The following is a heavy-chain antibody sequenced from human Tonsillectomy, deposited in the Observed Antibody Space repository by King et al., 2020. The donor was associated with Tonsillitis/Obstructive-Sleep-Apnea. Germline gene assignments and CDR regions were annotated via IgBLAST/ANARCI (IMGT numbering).Heavy chain of an antibody. Sequence: VQLVESGAEVKEPGESLKISCKGSGYSFTSYWIAWVRQMPGKGLEWMGIIYPGDSDTRNSPSFKGQVTISADKSISTAYLQWSSLKASDTAMYYCARLGMAVAATFPSPDYWGQGTLVTVSS. V-gene: IGHV5-51*01. CDR1: GYSFTSYW. J-gene: IGHJ4*02. D-gene: IGHD6-19*01. CDR3: ARLGMAVAATFPSPDY. CDR2: IYPGDSDT.